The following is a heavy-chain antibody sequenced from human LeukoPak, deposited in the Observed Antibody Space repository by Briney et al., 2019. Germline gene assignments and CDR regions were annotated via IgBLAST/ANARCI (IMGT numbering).Heavy chain of an antibody. Sequence: SESLSLTCTVSGGSISSYYWSWIRQPPGKGLECSGYIYYSGSTNYNPSLKSRVTISVDTSKNQFSLKLSSVTAADTAVYYCARGIRTYSSSFVWVGNWFDPWGQGTLVTVSS. CDR1: GGSISSYY. J-gene: IGHJ5*02. D-gene: IGHD6-13*01. V-gene: IGHV4-59*01. CDR2: IYYSGST. CDR3: ARGIRTYSSSFVWVGNWFDP.